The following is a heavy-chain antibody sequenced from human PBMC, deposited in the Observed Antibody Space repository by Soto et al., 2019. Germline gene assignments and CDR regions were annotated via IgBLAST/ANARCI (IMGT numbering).Heavy chain of an antibody. V-gene: IGHV4-34*01. CDR1: GGSFSGYY. CDR3: ARDKITGLFDY. Sequence: QVQLQQWGAGLLKPSETLSLTCAVYGGSFSGYYWTWIRQPPGTGLEWIGEINHSGSTNYNPSLKIRITIAVATSKNQFSLKLTSVTAADKAVYYCARDKITGLFDYWGQGTLVTVSS. D-gene: IGHD2-8*02. J-gene: IGHJ4*02. CDR2: INHSGST.